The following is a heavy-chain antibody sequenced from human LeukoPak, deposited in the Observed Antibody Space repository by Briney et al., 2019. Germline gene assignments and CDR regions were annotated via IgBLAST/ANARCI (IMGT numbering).Heavy chain of an antibody. J-gene: IGHJ5*02. CDR3: ARRSGQLGWFDP. CDR1: GGSISSGTYY. V-gene: IGHV4-39*07. D-gene: IGHD6-6*01. Sequence: SETLSLTCIVSGGSISSGTYYWGWIRQPPGKGLEWIGSIYYSGSTYYNPSLKSRVTISVDTSKNQFSLKLSSVTAADTAVYYCARRSGQLGWFDPWGQGTLVTVSS. CDR2: IYYSGST.